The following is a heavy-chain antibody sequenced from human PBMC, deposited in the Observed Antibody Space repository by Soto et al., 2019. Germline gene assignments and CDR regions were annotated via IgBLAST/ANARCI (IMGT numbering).Heavy chain of an antibody. D-gene: IGHD4-17*01. CDR3: ARTTVTRRWFVP. V-gene: IGHV4-39*01. Sequence: SETLSLTCTVSGGSISSSSYYWGWIRQPPGKGLEWIGSIYYSGSTYYNPSLKSRVTISVDTSKNQFSLKLSSVTAADTAVYYCARTTVTRRWFVPWGQGTLVTVSS. CDR1: GGSISSSSYY. CDR2: IYYSGST. J-gene: IGHJ5*02.